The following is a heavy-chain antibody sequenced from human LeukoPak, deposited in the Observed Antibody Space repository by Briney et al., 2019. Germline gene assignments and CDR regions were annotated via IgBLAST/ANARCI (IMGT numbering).Heavy chain of an antibody. CDR3: ATAIVVVPAAIQYFQH. V-gene: IGHV4-30-2*01. J-gene: IGHJ1*01. CDR1: GGSISSGGYY. CDR2: IYHSGST. Sequence: PSETLSLTCTVSGGSISSGGYYWSWIRQPPGKGLEWIGYIYHSGSTYYNPSLKSRVTISVDRSKNQYSLKLSSVTAADTAVYYCATAIVVVPAAIQYFQHWGRGTLVTVSS. D-gene: IGHD2-2*01.